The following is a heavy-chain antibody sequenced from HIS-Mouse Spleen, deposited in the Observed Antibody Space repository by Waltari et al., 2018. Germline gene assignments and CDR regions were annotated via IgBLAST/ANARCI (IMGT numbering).Heavy chain of an antibody. CDR2: IYYSGST. CDR1: GCSISRYY. V-gene: IGHV4-59*08. CDR3: AGHDSNFYYYYGMDV. Sequence: QVQLQESGTGLVKPSETLSLTCTVPGCSISRYYWSWILQPPGKGLEWIGYIYYSGSTNYNPSLKSRVTISVDTSKNQFSPKLSSVTAADTAVYYCAGHDSNFYYYYGMDVWGQGTTVTVS. D-gene: IGHD4-4*01. J-gene: IGHJ6*02.